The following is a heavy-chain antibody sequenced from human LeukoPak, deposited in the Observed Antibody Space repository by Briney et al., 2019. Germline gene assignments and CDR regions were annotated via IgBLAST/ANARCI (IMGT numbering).Heavy chain of an antibody. V-gene: IGHV3-53*04. CDR3: ARDRRGEKDFDV. Sequence: GGSLRLSCAASGISVSNDYMSWVRQAPGKGLEWVSAIYADGYTRDAASVKRRFSISRHNSKNTVYLQIGNRRPEDTAVYYCARDRRGEKDFDVWGPGTMVTVSS. J-gene: IGHJ3*01. CDR1: GISVSNDY. CDR2: IYADGYT.